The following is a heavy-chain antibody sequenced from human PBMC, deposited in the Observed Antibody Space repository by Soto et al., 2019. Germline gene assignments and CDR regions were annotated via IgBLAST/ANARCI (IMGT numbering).Heavy chain of an antibody. CDR3: AKGSFWSGYYGLDY. CDR1: GFIFSSYS. Sequence: VGSLRLSCAASGFIFSSYSINWVRQAPGRGLEWVSKISRSGGSTYYADSVRGRFTISRDNAKNTLYLQMNSLRAEDTAVYYCAKGSFWSGYYGLDYWGQGTLVTVSS. D-gene: IGHD3-3*01. J-gene: IGHJ4*02. CDR2: ISRSGGST. V-gene: IGHV3-23*01.